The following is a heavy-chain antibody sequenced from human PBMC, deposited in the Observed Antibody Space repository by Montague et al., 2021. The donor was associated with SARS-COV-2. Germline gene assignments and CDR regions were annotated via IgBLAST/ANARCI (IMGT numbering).Heavy chain of an antibody. CDR2: IYYTGNT. CDR3: ARGGTYHYGMDV. J-gene: IGHJ6*02. Sequence: SETLSLTCAVSDGSNSSPNWWNWVRQPPGKGLEWIGEIYYTGNTNYNPSLKSRVTIFIDKSKNHFSLQLSSVTAADTAVYYCARGGTYHYGMDVWGQGTTVAVSS. V-gene: IGHV4-4*02. CDR1: DGSNSSPNW. D-gene: IGHD3-16*01.